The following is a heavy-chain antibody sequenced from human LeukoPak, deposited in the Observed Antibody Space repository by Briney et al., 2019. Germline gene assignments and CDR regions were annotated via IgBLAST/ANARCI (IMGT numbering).Heavy chain of an antibody. CDR2: ISSSSSYI. V-gene: IGHV3-21*01. CDR1: GFTFSSYS. D-gene: IGHD3-3*01. CDR3: ASHRTIFGDWSPFGY. J-gene: IGHJ4*02. Sequence: GGSLRLSCAASGFTFSSYSMNWVRQAPGKGLEWVSSISSSSSYIYYAASVKGRFTISRDNAKNSLYLQMNSLRAEDTAVYYCASHRTIFGDWSPFGYWGQGTLVTVSS.